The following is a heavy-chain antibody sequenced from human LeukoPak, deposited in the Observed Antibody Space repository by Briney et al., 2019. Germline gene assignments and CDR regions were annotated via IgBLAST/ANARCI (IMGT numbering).Heavy chain of an antibody. V-gene: IGHV3-23*01. CDR2: ISGSGGST. CDR3: AKPLWQGQWLRACFDH. Sequence: GGSLRLSCAASGFTFSSYAMSWVRQAPGKGLEWVSAISGSGGSTYYADSVKGRFTISRDNSKNTLYLQMNSLRAEDTAVYYCAKPLWQGQWLRACFDHWGQGTLVTVSS. D-gene: IGHD3-22*01. CDR1: GFTFSSYA. J-gene: IGHJ4*02.